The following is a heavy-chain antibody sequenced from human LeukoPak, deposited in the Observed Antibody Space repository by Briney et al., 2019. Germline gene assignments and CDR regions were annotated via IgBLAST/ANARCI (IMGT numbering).Heavy chain of an antibody. Sequence: PGGSLRLSCSASGFTFSSYAMHWVRQAPGKGLEYVSVISSNGGSIYYADSVMGRFTISRDNSKNTLYLQMSSLRAEDTAVYFCVKPYSSSWLDAFDIWGQGTMVTVSS. V-gene: IGHV3-64D*06. CDR1: GFTFSSYA. CDR2: ISSNGGSI. J-gene: IGHJ3*02. D-gene: IGHD6-13*01. CDR3: VKPYSSSWLDAFDI.